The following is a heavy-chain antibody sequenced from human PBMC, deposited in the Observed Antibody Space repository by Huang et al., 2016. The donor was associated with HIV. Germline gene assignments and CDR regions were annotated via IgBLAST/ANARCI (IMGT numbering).Heavy chain of an antibody. V-gene: IGHV3-30-3*01. Sequence: QVKLVESGGGVVQPGRSLSLSCAASGFPFNNHAVHWVRQAPGKGLDWVAVISNDGSNNYYADSVKGRFTISRDSSKSTLFLHMTSLRTEDTAVYYCARAKDTWDAYDIWGQGTMVIVSS. D-gene: IGHD5-18*01. CDR1: GFPFNNHA. CDR3: ARAKDTWDAYDI. J-gene: IGHJ3*02. CDR2: ISNDGSNN.